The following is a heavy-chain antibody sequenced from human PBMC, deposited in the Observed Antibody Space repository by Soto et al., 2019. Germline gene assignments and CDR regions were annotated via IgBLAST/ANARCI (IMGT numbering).Heavy chain of an antibody. CDR3: ARVPDY. CDR1: GGSISSSSYS. J-gene: IGHJ4*02. Sequence: SETLSLTCTVSGGSISSSSYSWGWIRQPPGKGLEWIGSIYHSGSTYYNPSLKSRVTISVDRSKNQFSLKLSSVTAADTAVYYCARVPDYWGQGTLVTVSS. V-gene: IGHV4-39*07. CDR2: IYHSGST.